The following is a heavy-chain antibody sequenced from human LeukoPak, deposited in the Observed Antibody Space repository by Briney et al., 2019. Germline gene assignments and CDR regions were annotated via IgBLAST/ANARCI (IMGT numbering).Heavy chain of an antibody. Sequence: SETLSFTCTVSGGSISGHYWSWIRQPPGKGLEWIGYIRYSGSTEYNPSLKSRVTISVDTSKNQFSLRLSSVTAADTAVYYCARVVNNGWSDSWGQGTLVTVSS. V-gene: IGHV4-59*11. J-gene: IGHJ5*01. D-gene: IGHD1/OR15-1a*01. CDR1: GGSISGHY. CDR3: ARVVNNGWSDS. CDR2: IRYSGST.